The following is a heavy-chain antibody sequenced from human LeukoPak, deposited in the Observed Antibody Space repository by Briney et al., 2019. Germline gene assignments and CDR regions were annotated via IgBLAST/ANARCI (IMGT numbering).Heavy chain of an antibody. CDR2: ISTSGGNT. CDR1: GFTFSNAW. CDR3: ATTKQARRYFDS. Sequence: GGSLRLSCAASGFTFSNAWMSWVRQAPGKGLEWVSAISTSGGNTYYADSVRGRFTISRDNSKNTLYLQMNTLRAEDTAVYYCATTKQARRYFDSWGQGALVTVSS. V-gene: IGHV3-23*01. J-gene: IGHJ4*02. D-gene: IGHD1-1*01.